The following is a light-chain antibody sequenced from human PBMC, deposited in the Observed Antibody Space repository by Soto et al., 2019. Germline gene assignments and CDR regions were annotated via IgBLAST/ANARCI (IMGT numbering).Light chain of an antibody. CDR2: WAS. J-gene: IGKJ1*01. CDR3: QQYFTSPQT. Sequence: DIVMTQSPDSLAVSLGERATINCKSSQSVLYSSNNKNYLAWYQQKPGQPPKLLIYWASTRESGVPGRFSGSGSGTDFTLSISTLQAEDVAVYHCQQYFTSPQTFGQGTKVEIK. CDR1: QSVLYSSNNKNY. V-gene: IGKV4-1*01.